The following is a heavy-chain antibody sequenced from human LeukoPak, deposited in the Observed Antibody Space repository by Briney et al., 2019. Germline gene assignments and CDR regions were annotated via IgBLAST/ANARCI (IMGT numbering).Heavy chain of an antibody. J-gene: IGHJ5*02. CDR1: GGSISSSSYY. CDR2: IYYSGST. D-gene: IGHD4-17*01. CDR3: ARDYGDYGMNYWFDP. V-gene: IGHV4-39*02. Sequence: SETLSLTCTVSGGSISSSSYYWGWIRQPPGKGLEWIGSIYYSGSTYYNPSLKSRATISVDTSKNQFSLQLNSVTPEDTAVYYCARDYGDYGMNYWFDPWGQGTLVTVSS.